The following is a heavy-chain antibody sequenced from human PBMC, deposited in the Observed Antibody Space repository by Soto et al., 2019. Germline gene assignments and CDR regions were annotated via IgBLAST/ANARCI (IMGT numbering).Heavy chain of an antibody. D-gene: IGHD4-17*01. J-gene: IGHJ4*02. V-gene: IGHV3-23*01. Sequence: EVQLLESGGGLVQPGGSPRLSCAASGFTFSSYAMSWVRQAPGKGLEWVSAISGSGGSTYYADSVKGRFTISRDKSTNTLYLHMNSLRAEDTAVYYCARGSAYSDYDLEYWGQGTLVTVSS. CDR3: ARGSAYSDYDLEY. CDR2: ISGSGGST. CDR1: GFTFSSYA.